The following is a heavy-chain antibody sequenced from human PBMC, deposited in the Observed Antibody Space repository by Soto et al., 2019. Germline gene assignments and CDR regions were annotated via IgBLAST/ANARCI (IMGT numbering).Heavy chain of an antibody. J-gene: IGHJ4*02. CDR2: IKQDGSEK. Sequence: PGGSLRLSCRATGFTFSNYWMSWVRQAPGKGLEWVANIKQDGSEKYYVDSMKGRVTISRDNAKNSLSLQINSLRAEDTAIYYCARDGYSSSLDYWGQGTLVTVS. CDR3: ARDGYSSSLDY. V-gene: IGHV3-7*03. D-gene: IGHD6-13*01. CDR1: GFTFSNYW.